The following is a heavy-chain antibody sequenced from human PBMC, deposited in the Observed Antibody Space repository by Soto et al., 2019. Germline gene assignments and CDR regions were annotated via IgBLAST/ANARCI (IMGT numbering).Heavy chain of an antibody. CDR1: GYTLTEFS. Sequence: ASVKVSCKVSGYTLTEFSMHWVRQAPGKGLEWMGGFDPEDGETIYAQKFQGRVTMTEDTSTDTAYMELSSLRSEDTAVYYCATLLSFGYYFDYWGQGTLVTVSS. V-gene: IGHV1-24*01. D-gene: IGHD3-16*01. CDR3: ATLLSFGYYFDY. J-gene: IGHJ4*02. CDR2: FDPEDGET.